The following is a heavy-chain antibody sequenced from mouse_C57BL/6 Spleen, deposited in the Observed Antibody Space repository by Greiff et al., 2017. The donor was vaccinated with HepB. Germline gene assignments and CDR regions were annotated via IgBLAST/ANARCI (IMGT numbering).Heavy chain of an antibody. CDR1: GYTFTNYW. J-gene: IGHJ2*01. Sequence: VQLQQSGAELVRPGTSVKMSCKASGYTFTNYWIGWAKQRPGHGLEWIGDIYPGGGYTNYNEKFKGKATLTADKSSSTAYMQFSSLTSEHSAIYYCARGGLPHFDYWGQGTTLTVSS. V-gene: IGHV1-63*01. D-gene: IGHD2-2*01. CDR3: ARGGLPHFDY. CDR2: IYPGGGYT.